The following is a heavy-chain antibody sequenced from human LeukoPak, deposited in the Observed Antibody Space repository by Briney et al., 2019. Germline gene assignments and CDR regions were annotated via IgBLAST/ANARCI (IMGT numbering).Heavy chain of an antibody. CDR3: AKDRRAAAGGGYFDH. Sequence: GGSLRLSCAASGFTFSNYAMTWVRQAPGKGLEWVSGISGSGRRTYYADSVRGRLTISRDNSKNTLYLQMNSLRADDTAMYYCAKDRRAAAGGGYFDHWGQGTLVTVSS. V-gene: IGHV3-23*01. J-gene: IGHJ4*02. CDR1: GFTFSNYA. CDR2: ISGSGRRT. D-gene: IGHD6-13*01.